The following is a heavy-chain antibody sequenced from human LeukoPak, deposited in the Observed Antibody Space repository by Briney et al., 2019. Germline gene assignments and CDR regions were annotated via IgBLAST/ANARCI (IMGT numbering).Heavy chain of an antibody. CDR2: LYYRGTT. CDR1: GGSISSSSYY. Sequence: PSETLSLTCSVSGGSISSSSYYWGWIRPSPGKGLEWIGSLYYRGTTYENSSLKSRVTLSIDTSKNQFSLKLTSVTAADTGVYYCVREYSRSVVAGSRPDLWGQGLLVTVSS. V-gene: IGHV4-39*02. D-gene: IGHD2-21*01. J-gene: IGHJ4*02. CDR3: VREYSRSVVAGSRPDL.